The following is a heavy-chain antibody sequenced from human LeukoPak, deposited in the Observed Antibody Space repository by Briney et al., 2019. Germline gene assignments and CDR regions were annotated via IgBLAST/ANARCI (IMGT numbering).Heavy chain of an antibody. J-gene: IGHJ5*02. Sequence: ASETLSLTCTVSGGSISSYYWSWIRQPPGKGLEWIGYIYYSGSTNYNPSLKSRVTISVDTSKNQFSLKLSSVTAADTAVYYCARDKYCSSTSCYSGWFDPWGQGTLVTVSS. D-gene: IGHD2-2*01. CDR3: ARDKYCSSTSCYSGWFDP. CDR1: GGSISSYY. CDR2: IYYSGST. V-gene: IGHV4-59*12.